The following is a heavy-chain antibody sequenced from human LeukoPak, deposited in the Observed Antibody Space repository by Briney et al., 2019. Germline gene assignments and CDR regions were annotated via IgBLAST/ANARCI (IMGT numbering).Heavy chain of an antibody. CDR3: ARVVPAAPDLFFDY. CDR1: GGSVSSGGYY. D-gene: IGHD2-2*01. J-gene: IGHJ4*02. V-gene: IGHV4-31*03. Sequence: SQTLSLTCTVSGGSVSSGGYYWSWIRQPPGKGLEWIGYIYYSGSTYYNPSLKSRVTISVDTSKNQFSLKLSSVTASDTAVYYCARVVPAAPDLFFDYWGQGTLVTVSS. CDR2: IYYSGST.